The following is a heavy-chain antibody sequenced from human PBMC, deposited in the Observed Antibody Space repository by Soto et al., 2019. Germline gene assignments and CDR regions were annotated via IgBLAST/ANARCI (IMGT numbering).Heavy chain of an antibody. CDR1: GYSFTTYW. CDR3: ARKDIAGNSVDF. CDR2: IYPGDSDT. D-gene: IGHD6-13*01. Sequence: GESLKISCKASGYSFTTYWIGWVRQMPGKGLEWMGIIYPGDSDTRYSPSFQGQVTISADKSISTAYLQWSSLKASDSAMFYCARKDIAGNSVDFWGQGTLVTVS. V-gene: IGHV5-51*01. J-gene: IGHJ4*02.